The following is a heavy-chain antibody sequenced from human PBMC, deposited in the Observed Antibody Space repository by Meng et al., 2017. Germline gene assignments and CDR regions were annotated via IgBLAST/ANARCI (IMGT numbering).Heavy chain of an antibody. D-gene: IGHD6-13*01. CDR1: GFRVTDAW. CDR2: INSNSDGGTT. V-gene: IGHV3-15*01. CDR3: ATGAAAADH. J-gene: IGHJ4*02. Sequence: VEGGGCGGGFVKPVGFLRLSCVASGFRVTDAWMSWVRQAPGKGLEWVGRINSNSDGGTTDYAAPVKGRFTISRDDSKNTLYLQMNSLITEDTAVYFCATGAAAADHWGQGTLVTVSS.